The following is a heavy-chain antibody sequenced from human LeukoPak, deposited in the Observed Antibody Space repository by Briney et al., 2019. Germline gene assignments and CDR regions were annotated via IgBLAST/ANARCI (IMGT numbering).Heavy chain of an antibody. CDR3: GRDRGDAFEI. J-gene: IGHJ3*02. CDR2: ISSSSSYI. D-gene: IGHD3-10*01. Sequence: PGGSLTLSCAASGSTFSSYSMNWVRQAPGEGLEWVSSISSSSSYIYYADSVKGRFTISRDNAKNSLYLKMNSLRAEDTAVYYCGRDRGDAFEIWGEGAMVTVSS. V-gene: IGHV3-21*01. CDR1: GSTFSSYS.